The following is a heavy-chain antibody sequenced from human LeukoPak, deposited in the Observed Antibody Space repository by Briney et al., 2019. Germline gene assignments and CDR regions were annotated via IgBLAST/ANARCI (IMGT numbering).Heavy chain of an antibody. V-gene: IGHV3-23*01. CDR2: ITSIGDAT. Sequence: PGGSLRLSCAASGFTFNNYAMRWVRRAPGKGVEGVSSITSIGDATYHPDSVKDRFTISRDNSKSTLYMQMSRLRVEVTAVYYCAKDRPNYHESNSHYYRLNGDSWGQGTLVTVSS. J-gene: IGHJ5*01. CDR1: GFTFNNYA. D-gene: IGHD3-22*01. CDR3: AKDRPNYHESNSHYYRLNGDS.